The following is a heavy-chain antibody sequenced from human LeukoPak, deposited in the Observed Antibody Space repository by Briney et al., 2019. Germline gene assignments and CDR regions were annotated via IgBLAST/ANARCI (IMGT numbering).Heavy chain of an antibody. CDR1: GFTFSSYG. Sequence: GGSLRLSCAASGFTFSSYGMHWVRQAPGKGLEWVAVISYGGSNKYYADSVKGRFTISRDNSKNTLYLQMNSLRAEDTAVYYCAKDLRDSSLDYWGQGTLVTVSS. J-gene: IGHJ4*02. CDR3: AKDLRDSSLDY. V-gene: IGHV3-30*18. CDR2: ISYGGSNK. D-gene: IGHD6-13*01.